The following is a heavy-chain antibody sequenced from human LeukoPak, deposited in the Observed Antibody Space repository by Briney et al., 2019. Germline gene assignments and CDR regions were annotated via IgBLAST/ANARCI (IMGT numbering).Heavy chain of an antibody. CDR1: GGSFSGYY. J-gene: IGHJ6*04. D-gene: IGHD3-9*01. Sequence: PSETLSLTCAVYGGSFSGYYWSWIRQPPGKGLEWIGEINHSGSTNYNPSLKSRVTITVDTSKNQFSLKLSSVTAADTAVYYCARGEEDLVLRYFDWLPYYYGMDVWGKGTTVTVSS. CDR3: ARGEEDLVLRYFDWLPYYYGMDV. V-gene: IGHV4-34*01. CDR2: INHSGST.